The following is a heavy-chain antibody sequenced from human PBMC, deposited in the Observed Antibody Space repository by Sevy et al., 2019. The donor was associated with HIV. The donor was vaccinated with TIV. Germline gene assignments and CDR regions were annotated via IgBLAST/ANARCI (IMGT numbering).Heavy chain of an antibody. V-gene: IGHV3-73*01. CDR1: GFTFSGSA. J-gene: IGHJ4*02. CDR3: THNFYDYVWGSYNQY. D-gene: IGHD3-16*01. CDR2: IRSKANSYAT. Sequence: GGSLRLSCAASGFTFSGSAMHWVRQASGKGLEWVGRIRSKANSYATAYAASVKGRFTISRDDSKNTAYLQMNSLKTEDTAVYYCTHNFYDYVWGSYNQYWGQGTLVTVSS.